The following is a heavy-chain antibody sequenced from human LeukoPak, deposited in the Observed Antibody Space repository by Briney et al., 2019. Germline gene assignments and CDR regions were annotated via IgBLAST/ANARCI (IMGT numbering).Heavy chain of an antibody. D-gene: IGHD3-9*01. CDR2: INHSGST. CDR3: ARLGILTGYYKGGYFDY. CDR1: GGSFSGYY. Sequence: SETLSLTCAVYGGSFSGYYWSWIRQPPGKGLEWIGEINHSGSTNYNPSLKSRVTISVDTSKNQFSLKLSSVTAADRAVYYCARLGILTGYYKGGYFDYWGQGTLVTVSS. V-gene: IGHV4-34*01. J-gene: IGHJ4*02.